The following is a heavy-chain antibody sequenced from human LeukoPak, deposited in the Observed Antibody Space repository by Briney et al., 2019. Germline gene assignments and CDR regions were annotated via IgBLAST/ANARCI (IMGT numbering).Heavy chain of an antibody. CDR2: INHSGST. V-gene: IGHV4-34*01. D-gene: IGHD3-3*01. CDR3: ARGRFLEWLRPFDY. Sequence: SETLSLTCAVYGGSFSGYYWSWIRQPPGKGLEWIGEINHSGSTSYNPSLKSRVTISVDTSKNQFSLKLSSVTAADTAVYYCARGRFLEWLRPFDYWGQGTLVTVSS. CDR1: GGSFSGYY. J-gene: IGHJ4*02.